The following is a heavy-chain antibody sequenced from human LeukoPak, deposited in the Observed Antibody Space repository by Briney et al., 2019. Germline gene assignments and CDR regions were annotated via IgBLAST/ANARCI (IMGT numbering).Heavy chain of an antibody. CDR1: EFSVTTNY. Sequence: PGGSLRLSCEVSEFSVTTNYMSWVRQAPGKGLEWVSVMYSDGRTFYGDSVKGRFTISRDDSKNAVYLQMNSLRVEDTAVYFCAREPGDCSDANCQTRYYFHEMDVWGPGTTVTVS. V-gene: IGHV3-66*01. CDR2: MYSDGRT. CDR3: AREPGDCSDANCQTRYYFHEMDV. D-gene: IGHD2-15*01. J-gene: IGHJ6*02.